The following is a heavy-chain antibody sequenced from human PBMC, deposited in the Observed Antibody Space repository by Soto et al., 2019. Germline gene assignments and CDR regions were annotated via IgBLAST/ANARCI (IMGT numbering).Heavy chain of an antibody. CDR1: GYPISSGYY. CDR2: IHHSGST. J-gene: IGHJ4*02. D-gene: IGHD5-12*01. CDR3: GGASGHGTGGY. Sequence: SETLSLTCAVSGYPISSGYYWGWIRQPPGKGLEWIGIIHHSGSTYYNPSLRSRITISVDTSKNQFSLKMPSVTAADTAVYYWGGASGHGTGGYWGQGILVTVSS. V-gene: IGHV4-38-2*01.